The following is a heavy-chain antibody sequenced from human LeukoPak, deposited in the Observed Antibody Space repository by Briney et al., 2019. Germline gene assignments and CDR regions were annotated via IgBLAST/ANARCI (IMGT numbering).Heavy chain of an antibody. CDR3: AREATTVTYFRRQARYFDY. J-gene: IGHJ4*02. CDR1: GFTFSSYW. V-gene: IGHV3-7*01. Sequence: GGSLRLSCAASGFTFSSYWMSWVRQAPGKGLEWVANIKQDGSEKYYVDSVEGRFTISRDNAKNSLYLQMNSLRAEDTAVYYCAREATTVTYFRRQARYFDYWGQGTLVTVSS. CDR2: IKQDGSEK. D-gene: IGHD4-17*01.